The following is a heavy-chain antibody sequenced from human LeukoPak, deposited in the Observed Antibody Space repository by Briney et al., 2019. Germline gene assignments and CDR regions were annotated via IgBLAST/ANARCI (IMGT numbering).Heavy chain of an antibody. Sequence: SETLSLTCTISGGSISSYYWSWIRQPPGKGLELIGYIYYSGSTNYNPSLKSRVTISVDTSKNQFSLKLDSVTAADTAVYYCARFKRAGGWSYFDYWGQGTLVTVSS. CDR3: ARFKRAGGWSYFDY. J-gene: IGHJ4*02. CDR2: IYYSGST. CDR1: GGSISSYY. V-gene: IGHV4-59*08. D-gene: IGHD6-19*01.